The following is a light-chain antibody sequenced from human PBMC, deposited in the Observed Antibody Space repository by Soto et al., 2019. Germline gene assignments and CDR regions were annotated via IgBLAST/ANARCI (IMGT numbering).Light chain of an antibody. CDR2: DDS. Sequence: SYELTQPPSVSVAPGQTATVTCGGSNIGSKSVHWYQQKPGQAPVLVVHDDSDRPSGIPGRFSGSNSGDTATLTISGVEAGDEADYYCQVWDRSSDHWVFGGGTKSPS. CDR1: NIGSKS. CDR3: QVWDRSSDHWV. J-gene: IGLJ3*02. V-gene: IGLV3-21*02.